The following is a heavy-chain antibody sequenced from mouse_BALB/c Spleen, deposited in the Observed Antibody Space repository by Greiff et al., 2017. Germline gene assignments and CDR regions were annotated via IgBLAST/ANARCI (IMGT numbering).Heavy chain of an antibody. Sequence: EVQLVESGGGLVQPGGSRKLSCAASGFTFSSFGMHWVRQAPEKGLEWVAYISSGSSTIYYADTVKGRFTISRDNPKNTLFLQMTSLRSEDTAMYYCARFLGYDRAMDYWGQGTSVTVSS. J-gene: IGHJ4*01. CDR2: ISSGSSTI. D-gene: IGHD2-2*01. CDR1: GFTFSSFG. CDR3: ARFLGYDRAMDY. V-gene: IGHV5-17*02.